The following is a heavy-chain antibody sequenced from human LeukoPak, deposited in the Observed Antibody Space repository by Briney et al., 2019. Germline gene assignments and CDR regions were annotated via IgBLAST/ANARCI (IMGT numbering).Heavy chain of an antibody. CDR3: TRQVRYYDSSGYSDY. Sequence: PSETLSLTCTVSGGSISGYYWSWIRQPPGKGLEWIGYIYYSGSTNYNPSLKSRVTMSLAMPKNQFSLKLSSVTAADTAVYYCTRQVRYYDSSGYSDYWGQGTLVTVSS. CDR1: GGSISGYY. J-gene: IGHJ4*02. V-gene: IGHV4-59*08. D-gene: IGHD3-22*01. CDR2: IYYSGST.